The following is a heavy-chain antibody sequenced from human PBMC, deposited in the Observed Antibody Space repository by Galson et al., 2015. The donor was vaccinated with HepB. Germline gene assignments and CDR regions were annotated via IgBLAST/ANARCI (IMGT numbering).Heavy chain of an antibody. CDR2: MNPNSGNT. V-gene: IGHV1-8*01. CDR3: ARGLPVLHRIAVAGTSWYFDL. CDR1: GYTFTSYD. Sequence: SVKVSCKASGYTFTSYDINWVRQATGQGLEWMGWMNPNSGNTGYAQKFQGRVTMTRNTSISTAYMELSSLRSEDTAVYYCARGLPVLHRIAVAGTSWYFDLWGRGTLVTVSS. J-gene: IGHJ2*01. D-gene: IGHD6-19*01.